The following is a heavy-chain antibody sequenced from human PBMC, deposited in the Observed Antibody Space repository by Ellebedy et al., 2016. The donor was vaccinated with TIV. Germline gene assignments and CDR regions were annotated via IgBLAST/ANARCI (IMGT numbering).Heavy chain of an antibody. Sequence: SETLSLTCTVSGGSISRSSYYWGWIRQPPQKGLEWIGSIYYTGSTFYNPSLKSRATISVDTSKNQFSLRLSSVTSADTAVYYCARWFGELLYVRWFDPWGQGTLVTVSS. J-gene: IGHJ5*02. V-gene: IGHV4-39*01. CDR3: ARWFGELLYVRWFDP. CDR2: IYYTGST. CDR1: GGSISRSSYY. D-gene: IGHD3-10*01.